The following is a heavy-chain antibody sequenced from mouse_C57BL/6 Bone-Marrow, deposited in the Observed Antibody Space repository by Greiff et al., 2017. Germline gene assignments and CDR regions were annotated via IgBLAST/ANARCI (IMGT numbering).Heavy chain of an antibody. CDR3: TRFPYYDYDPFYAMDY. CDR1: GYTFTSYW. Sequence: VHVKQSGTVLARPGASVKMSCKTSGYTFTSYWMHWVKQRPGQGLEWIGAIYPGNSDTSYNQKFKGKAKLTAVTSASTAYMELSSLTNEDSAVYYCTRFPYYDYDPFYAMDYWGQGTSVTVSS. J-gene: IGHJ4*01. CDR2: IYPGNSDT. V-gene: IGHV1-5*01. D-gene: IGHD2-4*01.